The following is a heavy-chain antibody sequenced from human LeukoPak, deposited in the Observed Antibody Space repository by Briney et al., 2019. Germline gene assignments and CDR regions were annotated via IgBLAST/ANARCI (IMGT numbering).Heavy chain of an antibody. D-gene: IGHD6-13*01. V-gene: IGHV1-3*01. J-gene: IGHJ5*02. CDR2: INAGNGNT. Sequence: GASVKVSCKASGYTFTSYAMHWVRQAPGQRLEWMGWINAGNGNTKYLQKFQGRVTITRDTSASTAYMELSSLRSEDTAVYYCARMYSSSWYKANWFDPWGQGTLVTVSS. CDR1: GYTFTSYA. CDR3: ARMYSSSWYKANWFDP.